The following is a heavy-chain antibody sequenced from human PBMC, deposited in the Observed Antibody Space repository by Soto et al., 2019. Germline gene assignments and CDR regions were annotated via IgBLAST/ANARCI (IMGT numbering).Heavy chain of an antibody. J-gene: IGHJ4*02. CDR3: AKEVWPFKERKGFFDY. CDR1: GFTFDDYA. D-gene: IGHD1-1*01. V-gene: IGHV3-43D*03. Sequence: GGSLRLSCAASGFTFDDYAMHWVRQAPGKGLEWVSLISWDGGSTYYADSVKGRFTISRDNSKNSLYLQMNSLRAEDTALYYCAKEVWPFKERKGFFDYWGQGTLVTVSS. CDR2: ISWDGGST.